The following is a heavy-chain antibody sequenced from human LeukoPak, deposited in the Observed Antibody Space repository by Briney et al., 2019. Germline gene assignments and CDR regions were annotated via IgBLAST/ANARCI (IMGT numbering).Heavy chain of an antibody. CDR3: ARELGYSYGAGHRYFDY. V-gene: IGHV1-46*01. D-gene: IGHD5-18*01. CDR1: GHTFTSYY. Sequence: ASVKVSCKASGHTFTSYYMHWVRQAPGQGLEWMGIMNPSGGSTSYAQKFQGRVTMTRDTSTSTVYMELSSLRSEDTAVYYCARELGYSYGAGHRYFDYWGQGTLVTVSS. CDR2: MNPSGGST. J-gene: IGHJ4*02.